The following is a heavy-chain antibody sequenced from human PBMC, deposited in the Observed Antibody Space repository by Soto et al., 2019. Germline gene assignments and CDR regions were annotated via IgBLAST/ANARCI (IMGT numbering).Heavy chain of an antibody. Sequence: SVKVSCKASGGTFSSYAISWVRQAPGQGLEWMGGIIPIFGTANYAQKFQGRVTITADESTSTAYMELSSLRSEDTAVYYCARGPVVPAASVWYFDLWGRGTLVTVSS. V-gene: IGHV1-69*13. CDR3: ARGPVVPAASVWYFDL. D-gene: IGHD2-2*01. CDR1: GGTFSSYA. J-gene: IGHJ2*01. CDR2: IIPIFGTA.